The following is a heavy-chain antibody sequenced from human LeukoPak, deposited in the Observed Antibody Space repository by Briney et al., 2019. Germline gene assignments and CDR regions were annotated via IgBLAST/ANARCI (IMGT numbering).Heavy chain of an antibody. D-gene: IGHD5-18*01. CDR2: IWYDGSNK. Sequence: GGSLRLSCAASGFTFSSYGMHWVRQAPGKGLEWVAVIWYDGSNKYYADSVKGRFTISRDNSENTLYLQMNSLRVEDTAFYYCARDLAYSRLDYWGQGMLVTVSS. J-gene: IGHJ4*02. CDR1: GFTFSSYG. V-gene: IGHV3-33*01. CDR3: ARDLAYSRLDY.